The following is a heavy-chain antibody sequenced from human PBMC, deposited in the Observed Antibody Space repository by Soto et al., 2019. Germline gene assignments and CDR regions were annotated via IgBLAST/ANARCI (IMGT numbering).Heavy chain of an antibody. Sequence: GGSLRLSCAASGFTFTTSVMHWVSQAPGKGLERVAVIRDDGNNKYYSDSVKGRFTISRDNSRHTLYLQMSGLRAEDTAVYYCARDRGFSRGFYYFDYGMDVWGQGTTVTVSS. J-gene: IGHJ6*02. D-gene: IGHD3-22*01. CDR2: IRDDGNNK. CDR1: GFTFTTSV. CDR3: ARDRGFSRGFYYFDYGMDV. V-gene: IGHV3-33*01.